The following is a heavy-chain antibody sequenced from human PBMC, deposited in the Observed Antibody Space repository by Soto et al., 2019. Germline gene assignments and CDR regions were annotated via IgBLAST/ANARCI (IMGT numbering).Heavy chain of an antibody. CDR1: GFTFSSYA. J-gene: IGHJ4*02. D-gene: IGHD6-13*01. Sequence: GGSLRLSWAASGFTFSSYAMHWVRQAPGKGLEWVAVISYDGRNKYYADSVKGRFTISRDNSKNTLYLQMNSLRAEDTAVYYCARDSIAAALGLDHWGQGTLVTVSS. V-gene: IGHV3-30-3*01. CDR3: ARDSIAAALGLDH. CDR2: ISYDGRNK.